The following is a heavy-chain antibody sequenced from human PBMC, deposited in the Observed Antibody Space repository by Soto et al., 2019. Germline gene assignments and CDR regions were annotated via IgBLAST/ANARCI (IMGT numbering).Heavy chain of an antibody. Sequence: GGSLRLSCAASGFTFSSYAMHWVRQAPGEGLEWVAVISYDGSNKYYADSVKGRFTISRDNSKNTLYLQMNSLRAEDTAVYYCARDSEEYYDFWSGYWGDYYYGMDVWGQGTTVTVSS. CDR1: GFTFSSYA. CDR3: ARDSEEYYDFWSGYWGDYYYGMDV. V-gene: IGHV3-30-3*01. D-gene: IGHD3-3*01. CDR2: ISYDGSNK. J-gene: IGHJ6*02.